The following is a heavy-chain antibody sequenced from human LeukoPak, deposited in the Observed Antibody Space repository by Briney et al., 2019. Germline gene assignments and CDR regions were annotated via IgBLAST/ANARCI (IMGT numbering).Heavy chain of an antibody. J-gene: IGHJ6*02. V-gene: IGHV3-23*01. D-gene: IGHD4-23*01. Sequence: GGSLRLSCAASGFTFSSYAMSWVRQAPGKGLEWVSAISGSGGSTYYADSVKGRFTISRDNSKNTLYLQMNSLRAEDTAVYYCARDLGPYGGLHYGMDVWGQGTTVTVSS. CDR1: GFTFSSYA. CDR3: ARDLGPYGGLHYGMDV. CDR2: ISGSGGST.